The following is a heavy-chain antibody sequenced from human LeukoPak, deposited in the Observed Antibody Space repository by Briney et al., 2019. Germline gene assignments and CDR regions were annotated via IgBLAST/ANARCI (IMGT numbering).Heavy chain of an antibody. J-gene: IGHJ5*02. CDR1: GGTFSSYA. Sequence: ASVKVSCKASGGTFSSYAISWVRQAPGQGLAWMGGIIPIFGTANYAQKFQGRVTITTDESTSTAYMELSSLRSEDTAVYYCARYSSSWYDWFDPWGQGTLVTVSS. V-gene: IGHV1-69*05. CDR2: IIPIFGTA. CDR3: ARYSSSWYDWFDP. D-gene: IGHD6-13*01.